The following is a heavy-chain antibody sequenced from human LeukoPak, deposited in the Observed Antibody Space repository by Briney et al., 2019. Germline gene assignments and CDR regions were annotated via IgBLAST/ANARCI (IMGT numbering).Heavy chain of an antibody. V-gene: IGHV3-23*01. J-gene: IGHJ4*02. CDR1: GFTFSSYA. D-gene: IGHD2-2*01. CDR3: AKGGSTSPNGINDY. CDR2: ISAGSST. Sequence: GGSLRLSCAASGFTFSSYAMSWVRQVPGKGLEWVSAISAGSSTYYADSVKGRFTISRDNSKNTLYLQMNSLRAEDTAVYYCAKGGSTSPNGINDYWGQGTLVTVSS.